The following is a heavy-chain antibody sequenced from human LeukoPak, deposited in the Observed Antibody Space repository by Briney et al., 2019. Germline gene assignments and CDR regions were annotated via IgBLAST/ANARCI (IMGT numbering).Heavy chain of an antibody. CDR3: VRIPNSANFPNWFDP. CDR2: ISGNSGYI. D-gene: IGHD2/OR15-2a*01. CDR1: GFTFRSYN. J-gene: IGHJ5*02. V-gene: IGHV3-21*01. Sequence: GGSLRLSCAASGFTFRSYNMNWVRLAPEKGLEWISSISGNSGYISYADSVKGRFTVSRDNAKNSLYLQMNSLRADDTAVYYCVRIPNSANFPNWFDPWGQGTLVTVSS.